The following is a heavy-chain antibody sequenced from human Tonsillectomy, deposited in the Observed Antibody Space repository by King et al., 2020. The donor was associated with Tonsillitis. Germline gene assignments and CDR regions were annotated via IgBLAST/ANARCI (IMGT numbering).Heavy chain of an antibody. D-gene: IGHD3-16*01. CDR2: ISYDGSNK. V-gene: IGHV3-30*18. J-gene: IGHJ4*02. CDR3: AKDGLGEYYFDY. Sequence: VQLVESGGGVVQPGRSLRLSCAASGFIFSSYDMHWVRQAPGKGLEWVAVISYDGSNKYYVDSVKGRFTISRDNSKNTLYLQMNSLRPEDTAVYYCAKDGLGEYYFDYWGQGTLVTVSS. CDR1: GFIFSSYD.